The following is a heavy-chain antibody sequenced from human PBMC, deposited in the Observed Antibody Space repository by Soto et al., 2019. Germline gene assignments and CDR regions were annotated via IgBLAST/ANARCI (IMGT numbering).Heavy chain of an antibody. CDR1: GGSFSGYY. Sequence: SETLSLTCAVYGGSFSGYYWSWIRQPPGKGLEWIGEINHSGSTNYNPSLKSRVTISVDTSKNQFSLKVSSVTAADTAVYYCAISRPVYYYDSSGYFYYYGMDVWGQGTTVTVSS. J-gene: IGHJ6*02. D-gene: IGHD3-22*01. CDR2: INHSGST. V-gene: IGHV4-34*01. CDR3: AISRPVYYYDSSGYFYYYGMDV.